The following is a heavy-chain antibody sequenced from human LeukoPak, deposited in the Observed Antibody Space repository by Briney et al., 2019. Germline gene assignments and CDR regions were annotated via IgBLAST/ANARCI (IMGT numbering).Heavy chain of an antibody. CDR3: ARLDYYGSGSSLDY. CDR2: IYYSGST. V-gene: IGHV4-59*01. D-gene: IGHD3-10*01. CDR1: GGSISSYY. Sequence: SETLSLTCTVSGGSISSYYLRWIRQPPGKGLEWMGYIYYSGSTNYTPSLKSRVTISVDTSKNQFSLKLSSVTAADTAVYYCARLDYYGSGSSLDYWGQGTLVTVSS. J-gene: IGHJ4*02.